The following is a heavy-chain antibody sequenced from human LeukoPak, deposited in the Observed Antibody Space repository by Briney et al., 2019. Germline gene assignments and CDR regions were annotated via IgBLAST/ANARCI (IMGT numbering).Heavy chain of an antibody. CDR2: ISAYNGNT. CDR3: ARMYQLLSYYYYGMDV. Sequence: ASVKVSCKASGGTFSSYAISWVRQAPGQGLEWMGWISAYNGNTNYAQKLQGRVTMTTDTSTSTAYMELRSLRSDDTAVYYCARMYQLLSYYYYGMDVWGQGTTVTVSS. V-gene: IGHV1-18*01. CDR1: GGTFSSYA. J-gene: IGHJ6*02. D-gene: IGHD2-2*01.